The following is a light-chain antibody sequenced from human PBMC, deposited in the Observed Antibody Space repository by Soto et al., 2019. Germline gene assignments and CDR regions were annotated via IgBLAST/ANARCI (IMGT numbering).Light chain of an antibody. CDR1: QIISTW. J-gene: IGKJ2*01. V-gene: IGKV1-5*03. CDR2: KGS. CDR3: QQYISYSYT. Sequence: DIQMTQSPSTLSASVGDRVTITCRASQIISTWLAWYQQKPGKAPKLLIYKGSTLENGVSSRFSGSGSGTEFTLTISSLQPDDFATYYCQQYISYSYTFGQGTKLEIK.